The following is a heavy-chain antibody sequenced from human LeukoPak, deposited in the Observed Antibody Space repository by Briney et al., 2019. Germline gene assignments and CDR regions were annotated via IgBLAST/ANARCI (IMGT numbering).Heavy chain of an antibody. V-gene: IGHV3-30*02. Sequence: GGSLRLSCAASGFTFSSYGMHWVRQAPGKGLEWVAFIRYDGSNEYYADSVKGRFTISRDNSKNTLYLQMNSLRAEDTAVYYCAVKKYYYDRSGCGDWGQGTLVTVSS. CDR2: IRYDGSNE. D-gene: IGHD3-22*01. J-gene: IGHJ4*02. CDR3: AVKKYYYDRSGCGD. CDR1: GFTFSSYG.